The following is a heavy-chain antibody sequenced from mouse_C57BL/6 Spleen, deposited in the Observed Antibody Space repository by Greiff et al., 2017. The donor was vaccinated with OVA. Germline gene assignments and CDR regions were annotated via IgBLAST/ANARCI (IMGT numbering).Heavy chain of an antibody. D-gene: IGHD1-1*01. J-gene: IGHJ1*03. Sequence: VQLQQSGAELVRPGTSVKVSCKASGYAFTNYLIEWVKQRPGQGLEWIGVINPGSGGTNYNEKFKGKATLTADKSSSTAYMQLSSLTSEDSAVYFCATTTVVATRYFDVWGTGTTVTVSS. V-gene: IGHV1-54*01. CDR2: INPGSGGT. CDR3: ATTTVVATRYFDV. CDR1: GYAFTNYL.